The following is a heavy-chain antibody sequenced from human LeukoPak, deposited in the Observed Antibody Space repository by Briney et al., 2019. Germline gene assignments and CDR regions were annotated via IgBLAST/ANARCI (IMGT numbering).Heavy chain of an antibody. CDR3: ARDRVVGLAPFDP. Sequence: ASVKVSCKASGYTFTGYYMHWVRQAPGQRLEWMGWINTGNGNTRYSEKFQGRVTITMDTSASTAYMELSSLRSEDTAVYYCARDRVVGLAPFDPWGQGTLVTVSS. V-gene: IGHV1-3*04. CDR2: INTGNGNT. D-gene: IGHD2-15*01. CDR1: GYTFTGYY. J-gene: IGHJ5*02.